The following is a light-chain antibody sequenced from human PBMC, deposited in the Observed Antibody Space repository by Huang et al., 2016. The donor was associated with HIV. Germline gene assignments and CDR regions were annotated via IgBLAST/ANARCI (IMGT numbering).Light chain of an antibody. CDR2: AAS. V-gene: IGKV3-15*01. J-gene: IGKJ2*01. CDR1: QRVNTN. CDR3: QQYNKWTPEYT. Sequence: VMMSQSPATLAASPGERVTLSCGASQRVNTNLASYQQKPGQPPSLPIYAASTRATGVPARFAGSGSGTEFTLTIDSLQSDDFAVYYCQQYNKWTPEYTFGQGTRLEIK.